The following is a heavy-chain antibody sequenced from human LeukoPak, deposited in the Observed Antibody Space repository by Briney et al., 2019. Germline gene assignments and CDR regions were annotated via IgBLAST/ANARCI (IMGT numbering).Heavy chain of an antibody. D-gene: IGHD1-26*01. CDR1: GFTFSTYN. J-gene: IGHJ4*02. V-gene: IGHV3-48*01. CDR3: ASSGDYYMGY. CDR2: ISKTSSSI. Sequence: GGSLRLSCAASGFTFSTYNMNWVRQAPGKGLEWVSYISKTSSSIYYADSVKGRFIISRDNAKNSLYLQMNSLRAEDTAVYYCASSGDYYMGYWGQGTLVTVFS.